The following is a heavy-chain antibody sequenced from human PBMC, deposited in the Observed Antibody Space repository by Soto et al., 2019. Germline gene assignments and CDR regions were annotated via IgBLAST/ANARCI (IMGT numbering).Heavy chain of an antibody. J-gene: IGHJ4*02. CDR2: INTNTGNP. CDR1: GYTFTSYA. Sequence: ASVKVSCKASGYTFTSYAMNWVRQAPGQGLEWTGWINTNTGNPTYAQGFTGRFVFSLDTSVSTAYLQICSLKAEDTAVYYCAIPSANYYFDYWGQGTLVTVSS. D-gene: IGHD1-26*01. V-gene: IGHV7-4-1*01. CDR3: AIPSANYYFDY.